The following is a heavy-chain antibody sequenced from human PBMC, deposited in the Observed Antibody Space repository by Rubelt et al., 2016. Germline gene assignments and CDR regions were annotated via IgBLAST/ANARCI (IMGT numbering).Heavy chain of an antibody. CDR2: VYWNDDK. Sequence: QITLKESGPTLVKPTQTLTLTCTFSGFSLSTSGMGVGWIRQPPGKALEWLALVYWNDDKRYSPSLKSRVTITKDTSKNQVVLTMTNMDPVDTATYFCARVYCSGRNCYPYYWYFDLWGRGTLVTVSS. V-gene: IGHV2-5*01. D-gene: IGHD2-15*01. CDR1: GFSLSTSGMG. J-gene: IGHJ2*01. CDR3: ARVYCSGRNCYPYYWYFDL.